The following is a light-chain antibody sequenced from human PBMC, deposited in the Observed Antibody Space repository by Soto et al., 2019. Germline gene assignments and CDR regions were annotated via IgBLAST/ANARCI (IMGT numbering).Light chain of an antibody. CDR2: DVS. J-gene: IGLJ1*01. CDR1: TSDVGRYNY. V-gene: IGLV2-14*01. CDR3: KSYTSSSTYV. Sequence: QSVLTQPASVSGSPGQSITISCTGTTSDVGRYNYVSWYQQHPGKAPKLIIYDVSNRPSGVSNRFSGSKSGNTASLTISGLQAEGEADYYCKSYTSSSTYVFGTGTKVTVL.